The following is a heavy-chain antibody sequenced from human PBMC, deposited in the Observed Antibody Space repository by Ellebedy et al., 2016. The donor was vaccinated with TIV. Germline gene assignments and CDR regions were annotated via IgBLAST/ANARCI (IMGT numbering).Heavy chain of an antibody. D-gene: IGHD6-13*01. Sequence: MPSETLSFTCTVSGGSFSNSTYYWGWIRQPPGKGLEWIGSVSYSGSTHYNPSLKSRVTISVDTTKNQFSLKLTSATVADRAVYYCVRGLGIARYWGQGALVTVSS. CDR1: GGSFSNSTYY. J-gene: IGHJ4*02. CDR3: VRGLGIARY. CDR2: VSYSGST. V-gene: IGHV4-39*07.